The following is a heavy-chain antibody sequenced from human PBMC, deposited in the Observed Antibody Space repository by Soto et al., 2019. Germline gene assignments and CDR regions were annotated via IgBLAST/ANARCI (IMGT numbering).Heavy chain of an antibody. CDR1: GFTFSDSY. Sequence: PRLSCAASGFTFSDSYMSWIRQAPGKGLEWISYITFSGNTVYYADSLKGRFTISRDNAKNSLYLQMNRLRAEDTAVYDCARDEGAYYYDSSGYYTGGMDVWGQGTTVTVSS. V-gene: IGHV3-11*01. J-gene: IGHJ6*02. CDR3: ARDEGAYYYDSSGYYTGGMDV. D-gene: IGHD3-22*01. CDR2: ITFSGNTV.